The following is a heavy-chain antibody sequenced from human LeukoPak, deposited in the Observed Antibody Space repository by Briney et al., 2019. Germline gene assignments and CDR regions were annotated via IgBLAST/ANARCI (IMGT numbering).Heavy chain of an antibody. D-gene: IGHD3-22*01. CDR3: AREFGSSGYLDY. V-gene: IGHV3-48*03. CDR1: GFTFSSYE. Sequence: GGSLRLSCAASGFTFSSYEMNWVRQAPGKGLEWVSYISSSGSTIYYADSVKGRFTISRDNAKESLYLQMNSLRAEDTAVYYCAREFGSSGYLDYWGQGTLVTVSS. CDR2: ISSSGSTI. J-gene: IGHJ4*02.